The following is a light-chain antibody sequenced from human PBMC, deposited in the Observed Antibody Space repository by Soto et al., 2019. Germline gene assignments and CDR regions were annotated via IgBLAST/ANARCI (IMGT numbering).Light chain of an antibody. J-gene: IGKJ3*01. Sequence: AIQMTQSPSSLSASVGDEATITCRASQAIRHDLAWHQQKPGKAPKLLIYSAYTLQSGVPSRFSGSGSGTDFTLTIISLQPEDFATYHCLQDHNYLTFGPGTKVDIK. CDR3: LQDHNYLT. CDR2: SAY. CDR1: QAIRHD. V-gene: IGKV1-6*01.